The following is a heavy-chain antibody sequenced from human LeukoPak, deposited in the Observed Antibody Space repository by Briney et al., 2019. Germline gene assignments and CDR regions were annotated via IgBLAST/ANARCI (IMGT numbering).Heavy chain of an antibody. D-gene: IGHD4-17*01. CDR2: ISSSGYTI. CDR3: AKDLDRYGDLHRNWFDP. Sequence: GGSLRLSCAASGFTFSDYYMSWIRQAPGKGLEWVSYISSSGYTIYYADSVKGRFTISRDNSKNTLYLQMNSLRAEDTAVYYCAKDLDRYGDLHRNWFDPWGQGTLVTGSS. J-gene: IGHJ5*02. CDR1: GFTFSDYY. V-gene: IGHV3-11*01.